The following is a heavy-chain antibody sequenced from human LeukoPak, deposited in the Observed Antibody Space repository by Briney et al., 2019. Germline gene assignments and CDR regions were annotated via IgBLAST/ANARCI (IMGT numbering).Heavy chain of an antibody. J-gene: IGHJ3*02. CDR3: ARGAGHSGYDAASGAFDI. CDR2: ISSSSSYI. D-gene: IGHD5-12*01. CDR1: GFTFSSYS. V-gene: IGHV3-21*01. Sequence: GGSLRLSCSASGFTFSSYSMNWVRQAPGKGLEWVSSISSSSSYIYYADSVKGRFTISRDNAKNSLYLQMNSLRAEDTVVYYCARGAGHSGYDAASGAFDIWGQGTMVTVSS.